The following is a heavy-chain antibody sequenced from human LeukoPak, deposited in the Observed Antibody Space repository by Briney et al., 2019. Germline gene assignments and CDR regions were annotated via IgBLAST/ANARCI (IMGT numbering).Heavy chain of an antibody. CDR1: GFSISSSSYY. V-gene: IGHV4-39*01. CDR3: ARQGYADFSSRPFDY. Sequence: SETLSLTCTVSGFSISSSSYYWGWIRQPPGKGLEWIGSVYYSGNTYYNPSLKSRVTISVDTSKNQFSLKLRSVTAADTAMYYCARQGYADFSSRPFDYWGQGTLVTVSS. D-gene: IGHD4-17*01. J-gene: IGHJ4*02. CDR2: VYYSGNT.